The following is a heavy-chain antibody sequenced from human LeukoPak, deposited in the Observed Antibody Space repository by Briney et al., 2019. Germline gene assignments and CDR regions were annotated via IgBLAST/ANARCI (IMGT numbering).Heavy chain of an antibody. J-gene: IGHJ4*02. CDR2: VNKLGNEK. CDR1: KFTSCDYW. CDR3: ARGTYYYEF. V-gene: IGHV3-7*04. D-gene: IGHD3-16*01. Sequence: PGGSLRLSCVASKFTSCDYWMTWVPQAPDKGPEWVTYVNKLGNEKTYMDSVKGRFTISRDNAKNSLYLQMTSLRADDTAVYYCARGTYYYEFWGQGTLVTVSS.